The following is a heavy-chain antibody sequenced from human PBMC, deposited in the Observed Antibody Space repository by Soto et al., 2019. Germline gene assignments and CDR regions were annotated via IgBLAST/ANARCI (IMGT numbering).Heavy chain of an antibody. Sequence: GGSLRLSCAASGLTFSRHAMAWVRQAPGKGLEWLSSISESSSSTYYADSVKGRFTISKDNSKNMPYLQMNSLRAEDTAVYYCAKKPNGFDSWGQGTLVTVSS. J-gene: IGHJ5*01. CDR2: ISESSSST. V-gene: IGHV3-23*01. CDR1: GLTFSRHA. CDR3: AKKPNGFDS.